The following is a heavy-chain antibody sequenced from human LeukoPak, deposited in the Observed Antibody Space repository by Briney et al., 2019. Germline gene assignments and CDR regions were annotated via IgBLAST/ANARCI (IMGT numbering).Heavy chain of an antibody. CDR1: GFTFSSYA. V-gene: IGHV3-23*01. J-gene: IGHJ4*02. CDR3: AKQGKRGYSYGSRYFDY. CDR2: ISGSGGST. Sequence: GGSLRLSCAASGFTFSSYAMSWVRQAPGKGLEWVSAISGSGGSTYYADPVKGRFTISRDNSKNTLYLQMNSLRAEDTAVYYCAKQGKRGYSYGSRYFDYWGQGTLVTVSS. D-gene: IGHD5-18*01.